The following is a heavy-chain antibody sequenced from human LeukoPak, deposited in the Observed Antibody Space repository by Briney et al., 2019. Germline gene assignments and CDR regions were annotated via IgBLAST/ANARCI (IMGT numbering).Heavy chain of an antibody. V-gene: IGHV3-15*07. CDR2: IKSTVDGGTT. Sequence: GGSLRLSCAASGFAFSTYAMHWVRQAPGKGLEWASRIKSTVDGGTTDLAAPVKGRFTVSRDDSENTLYLQMNSLTTEDTAVYYCTTGGNVMVAGTRAFDIWGHGTTVIVS. J-gene: IGHJ3*02. CDR3: TTGGNVMVAGTRAFDI. CDR1: GFAFSTYA. D-gene: IGHD6-19*01.